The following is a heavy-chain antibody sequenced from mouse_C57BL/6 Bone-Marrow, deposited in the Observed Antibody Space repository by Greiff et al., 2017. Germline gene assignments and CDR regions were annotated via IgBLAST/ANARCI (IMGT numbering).Heavy chain of an antibody. CDR3: ASYGPYYFDY. J-gene: IGHJ2*01. Sequence: VQLQQSRPELVKPGASVKISCKASGYSFTGYYMNWVKQSPEKSLEWIGEINPSTGGTTYNQKFKAKATLTVDKSSSTAYMQLKSLTSEDSAVYYCASYGPYYFDYWGQGTTLTVSS. CDR2: INPSTGGT. V-gene: IGHV1-42*01. CDR1: GYSFTGYY. D-gene: IGHD1-1*01.